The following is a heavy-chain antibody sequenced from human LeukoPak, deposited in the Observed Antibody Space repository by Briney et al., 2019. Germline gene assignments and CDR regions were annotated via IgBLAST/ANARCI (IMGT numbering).Heavy chain of an antibody. D-gene: IGHD4-17*01. V-gene: IGHV3-48*02. CDR3: ARDRDSGDYTAAPGDY. CDR2: ISSSGSTI. Sequence: GGSLRLSCAASGFTFSNSAMNWVRQAPGKGLEWISYISSSGSTINYADSVKGRFTISRDSAKNSLYLQMNSLRDEDTAVYYCARDRDSGDYTAAPGDYWGQGTLVTVSS. J-gene: IGHJ4*02. CDR1: GFTFSNSA.